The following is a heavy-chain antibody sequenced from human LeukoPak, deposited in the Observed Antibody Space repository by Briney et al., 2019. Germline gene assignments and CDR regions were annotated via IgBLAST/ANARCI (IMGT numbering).Heavy chain of an antibody. Sequence: SQTLSLTCTVSGGSISSGSYYWSRIRQPAGKGLEWIGRIYTSGSTNYNPSLKSRVTISVDTSKNQFSLKLSSVTAADTAVYYCARGGAAARFDYWGQGTLVTVSS. CDR2: IYTSGST. CDR3: ARGGAAARFDY. V-gene: IGHV4-61*02. CDR1: GGSISSGSYY. J-gene: IGHJ4*02. D-gene: IGHD6-13*01.